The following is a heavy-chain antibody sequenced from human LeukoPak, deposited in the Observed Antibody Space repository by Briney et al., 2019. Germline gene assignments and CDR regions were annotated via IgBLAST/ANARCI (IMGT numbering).Heavy chain of an antibody. V-gene: IGHV3-30*01. J-gene: IGHJ6*03. CDR2: ISYDGSNK. CDR1: GFTFSSYA. D-gene: IGHD3-9*01. Sequence: PGGSLRLSCAASGFTFSSYAMHWVRQAPGKGLEWVAVISYDGSNKYYADSVKGRFTISRDNSKNTLYLQMNSLRAEDTAVYYCARAALRYFDWHYYYYMDVWGKGTTVTVSS. CDR3: ARAALRYFDWHYYYYMDV.